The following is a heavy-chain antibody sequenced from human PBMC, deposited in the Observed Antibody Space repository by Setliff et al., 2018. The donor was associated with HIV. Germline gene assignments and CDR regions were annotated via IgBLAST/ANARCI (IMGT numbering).Heavy chain of an antibody. D-gene: IGHD3-10*01. V-gene: IGHV4-39*01. CDR1: VGSFINTDYY. Sequence: PSETLSLTCTVSVGSFINTDYYWGWIRQPPGKALEWIGSFHYSGSISYNPSLGRRVTISVENSKNQFSLELTSVTAADTAVYYCARVEAKVRGATYGMDVWGQGTTVTVSS. CDR2: FHYSGSI. CDR3: ARVEAKVRGATYGMDV. J-gene: IGHJ6*02.